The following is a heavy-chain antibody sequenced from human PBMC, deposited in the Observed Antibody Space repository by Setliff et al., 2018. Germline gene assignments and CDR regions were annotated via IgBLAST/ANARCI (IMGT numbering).Heavy chain of an antibody. V-gene: IGHV4-38-2*02. D-gene: IGHD3-22*01. Sequence: PSETLSLTCTVSGYSISSGYYWGWIRQPPGKGLEWIGSIYHSGSTYYNPSLMSRVTISVDTSKNQFSLKLSSVTAADTAVYYCARGLNYYDSSGYHYYFDYWGQGTLVTVSS. CDR3: ARGLNYYDSSGYHYYFDY. J-gene: IGHJ4*02. CDR2: IYHSGST. CDR1: GYSISSGYY.